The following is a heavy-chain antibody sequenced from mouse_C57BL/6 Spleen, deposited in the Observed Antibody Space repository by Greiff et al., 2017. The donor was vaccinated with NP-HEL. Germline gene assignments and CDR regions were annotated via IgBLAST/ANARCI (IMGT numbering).Heavy chain of an antibody. Sequence: VQLQESGPELVKPGASVKISCKASGYAFSSSWMNWVKQRPGKGLEWIGRIYPGDGDTNYNGKFKGKATLTADKSSSTAYMQLSSLTSEDSAVYFCGLELTDYWGQGTTLTVSS. CDR3: GLELTDY. CDR2: IYPGDGDT. V-gene: IGHV1-82*01. J-gene: IGHJ2*01. D-gene: IGHD1-1*01. CDR1: GYAFSSSW.